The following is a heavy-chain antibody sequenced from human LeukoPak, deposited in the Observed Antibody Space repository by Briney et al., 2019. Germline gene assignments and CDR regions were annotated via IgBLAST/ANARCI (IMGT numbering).Heavy chain of an antibody. CDR3: ASSLGGEYYFDY. CDR1: GFTFSTYG. Sequence: PGGSLRLSCAASGFTFSTYGMHWVRQAPGKGLEWVAVIWYDGNNEYYGDSVKGRFTISRDNSQNSLYLQMNSLRAEDTAVYYCASSLGGEYYFDYWGQGTLVTVSS. V-gene: IGHV3-33*01. J-gene: IGHJ4*02. D-gene: IGHD3-16*01. CDR2: IWYDGNNE.